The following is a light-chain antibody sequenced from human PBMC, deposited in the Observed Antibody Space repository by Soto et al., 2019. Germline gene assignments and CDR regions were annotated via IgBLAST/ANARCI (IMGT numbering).Light chain of an antibody. J-gene: IGKJ1*01. V-gene: IGKV1-33*01. CDR2: DAS. CDR3: KQYSPLVT. CDR1: QDISNY. Sequence: DIQMTQSPSSVSASVGDRVTITCQASQDISNYLNWYQQELGKAPKLLIYDASNLETGVPSRFSGSGSGTDFTFTISSLQQEDIATYYCKQYSPLVTFGQGTKGDIK.